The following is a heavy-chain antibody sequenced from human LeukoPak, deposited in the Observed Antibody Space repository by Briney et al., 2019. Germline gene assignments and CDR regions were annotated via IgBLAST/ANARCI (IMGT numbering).Heavy chain of an antibody. CDR1: GDSIISSRNY. CDR3: ARGTYSNYVDY. Sequence: SETLSLTCTVSGDSIISSRNYWGWIRQPPGKGLEWIGSIYFSGSTYYNPSLKSRVTISVDTSKNQFSLKLSSVTAADTAVYYCARGTYSNYVDYWGQGTLVTVSS. V-gene: IGHV4-39*07. CDR2: IYFSGST. D-gene: IGHD4-11*01. J-gene: IGHJ4*02.